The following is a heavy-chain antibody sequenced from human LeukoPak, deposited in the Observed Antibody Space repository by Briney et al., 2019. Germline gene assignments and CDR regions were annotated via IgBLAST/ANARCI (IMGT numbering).Heavy chain of an antibody. CDR3: ARDYCGGDCYLDNWFDP. CDR1: GGSISSGSYY. J-gene: IGHJ5*02. CDR2: IYTRGST. V-gene: IGHV4-61*02. Sequence: SETLSLTCTVSGGSISSGSYYWSWSRQPAGTGLEWIGRIYTRGSTNHNPSLKSRVTISVDTSKNQFSLKLSSVTAADTAVYYCARDYCGGDCYLDNWFDPWGQGTLVTVSS. D-gene: IGHD2-21*01.